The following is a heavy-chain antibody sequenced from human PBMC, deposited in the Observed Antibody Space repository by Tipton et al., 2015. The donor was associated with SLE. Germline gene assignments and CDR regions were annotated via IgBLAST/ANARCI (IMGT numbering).Heavy chain of an antibody. CDR1: GGSISRYY. V-gene: IGHV4-59*01. CDR3: ARTWDKWDYYLDV. J-gene: IGHJ6*03. CDR2: IYYNGNI. D-gene: IGHD1-26*01. Sequence: TLSLTCTVSGGSISRYYWSWVRQPPGKGLEWIGYIYYNGNIKYNPSLKSRVTMSVDTSKNQVSLNLTPLTAADAAVYYCARTWDKWDYYLDVWGQGTTVSVSS.